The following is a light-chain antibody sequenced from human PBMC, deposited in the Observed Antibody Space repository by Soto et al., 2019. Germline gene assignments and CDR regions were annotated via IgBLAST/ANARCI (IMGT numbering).Light chain of an antibody. CDR3: GPYGGSRV. Sequence: QSALTQPPSASGSPGQSVAISCTGTSSDVGGNKYVSWYQQHPGKAPKLLIYEVSKRASGVPDRFSGSKSGNTASLTVSGLQAEDEADYYCGPYGGSRVFGGGTKLTVL. V-gene: IGLV2-8*01. J-gene: IGLJ2*01. CDR2: EVS. CDR1: SSDVGGNKY.